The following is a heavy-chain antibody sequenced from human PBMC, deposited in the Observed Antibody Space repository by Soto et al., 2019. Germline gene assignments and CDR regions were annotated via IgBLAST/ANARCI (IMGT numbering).Heavy chain of an antibody. D-gene: IGHD2-2*01. CDR3: ASQVIVVGDYGMDV. J-gene: IGHJ6*02. CDR1: GGTFSSYT. V-gene: IGHV1-69*02. Sequence: QVQLVQSGAEVKKPGSSVKVSCKASGGTFSSYTISWVRQAPGQGLEWMGRIIPILGIANYAQKFQGRVPITADKPTSTAYMELSSLRSEDTAVYYCASQVIVVGDYGMDVWGQGSTVTVSS. CDR2: IIPILGIA.